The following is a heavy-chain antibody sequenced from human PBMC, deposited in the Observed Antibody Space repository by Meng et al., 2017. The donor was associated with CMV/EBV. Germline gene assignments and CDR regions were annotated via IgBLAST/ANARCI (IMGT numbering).Heavy chain of an antibody. Sequence: LSLTCAASGFTFSDYYMSWIRQAPEKGLEWVSYITNSGNTIYDADSVKGRFSISRDNAGNSLYLQMNSLRAEDTAVYYCARKRSQVSGSAFDIWGHGTMVTVSS. CDR2: ITNSGNTI. J-gene: IGHJ3*02. CDR3: ARKRSQVSGSAFDI. V-gene: IGHV3-11*01. CDR1: GFTFSDYY. D-gene: IGHD3-10*01.